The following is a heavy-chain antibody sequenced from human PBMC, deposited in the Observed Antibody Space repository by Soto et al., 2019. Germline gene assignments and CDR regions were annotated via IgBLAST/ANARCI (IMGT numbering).Heavy chain of an antibody. CDR3: VKEKSRIFDY. J-gene: IGHJ4*02. Sequence: PVGSLRLSCAASGFTFDDYTMHWVRQVPGKGLEWVSLITWDSGTTFYADSVKGRFTISRDNSKNSLVLQMNSLRTEDTALYYCVKEKSRIFDYWGQGTLVTVSS. CDR2: ITWDSGTT. D-gene: IGHD3-10*01. CDR1: GFTFDDYT. V-gene: IGHV3-43*01.